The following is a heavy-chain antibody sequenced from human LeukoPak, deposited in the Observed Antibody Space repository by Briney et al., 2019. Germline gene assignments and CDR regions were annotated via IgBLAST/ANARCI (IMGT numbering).Heavy chain of an antibody. Sequence: SETLSLTCTVSGGSISSYYWSWIRQPPGKGLEWIGYIYYSGSTNYNPSLKSRVTISVDTSKNQFSLKLSSVTAADTAVYYCARQSSRTYYYDSSGYGFDYWGQGTLVTVSS. J-gene: IGHJ4*02. CDR1: GGSISSYY. CDR2: IYYSGST. D-gene: IGHD3-22*01. V-gene: IGHV4-59*08. CDR3: ARQSSRTYYYDSSGYGFDY.